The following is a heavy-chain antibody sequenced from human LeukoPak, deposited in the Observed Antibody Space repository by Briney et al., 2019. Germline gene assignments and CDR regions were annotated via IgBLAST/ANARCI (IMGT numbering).Heavy chain of an antibody. CDR2: TNPRSGNT. V-gene: IGHV1-46*01. CDR1: GYMFTSYK. J-gene: IGHJ4*02. CDR3: AREPESSFYFDY. Sequence: APVKVSCKASGYMFTSYKIHWVRQAPGQGLQWMGITNPRSGNTKYAQKFQGRATMTWDTSTSTVYMELSSLRPEDTAVYYCAREPESSFYFDYWGQGTLVTVSS. D-gene: IGHD2-2*01.